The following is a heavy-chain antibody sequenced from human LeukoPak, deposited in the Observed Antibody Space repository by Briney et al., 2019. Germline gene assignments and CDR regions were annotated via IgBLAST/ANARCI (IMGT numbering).Heavy chain of an antibody. Sequence: GGSLRLSCAASGFTVSSNYMSWVRQAPGKGLEWVSVIYRAGNTYYADSVKSRFTISRDNSKNTLYLQMNSLRAEDTAVYYCAKYLFGSYWGQGTLVTVSS. J-gene: IGHJ4*02. V-gene: IGHV3-53*01. CDR3: AKYLFGSY. CDR2: IYRAGNT. D-gene: IGHD3-10*02. CDR1: GFTVSSNY.